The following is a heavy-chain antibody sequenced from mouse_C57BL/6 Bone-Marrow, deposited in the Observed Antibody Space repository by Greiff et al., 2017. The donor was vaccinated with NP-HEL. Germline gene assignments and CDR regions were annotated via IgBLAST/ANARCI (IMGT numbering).Heavy chain of an antibody. CDR2: IYPGSGST. J-gene: IGHJ4*01. CDR1: GYTFTSYW. D-gene: IGHD1-1*01. V-gene: IGHV1-55*01. Sequence: VQLQQPGAELVKPGASVKMSCKASGYTFTSYWITWVKQRPGQGLEWIGDIYPGSGSTNYNEKFKSKATLTVDTSSSTAYMQLSSLTSEDSAVYYCARDYGSSYAYYYAMDYWGQGTSVTVSS. CDR3: ARDYGSSYAYYYAMDY.